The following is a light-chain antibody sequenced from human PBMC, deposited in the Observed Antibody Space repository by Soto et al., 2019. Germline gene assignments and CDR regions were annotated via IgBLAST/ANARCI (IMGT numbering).Light chain of an antibody. CDR3: QQYNDLST. Sequence: DIQMTQSPSTLSASVGDTVTITCRASQTIGTWLAWYQQKPAKAPKLLIYKASTLESGVPSRFSGSGSGTEFTLTISSLQADDFATHYCQQYNDLSTFGGGTKVDI. CDR2: KAS. J-gene: IGKJ4*01. CDR1: QTIGTW. V-gene: IGKV1-5*03.